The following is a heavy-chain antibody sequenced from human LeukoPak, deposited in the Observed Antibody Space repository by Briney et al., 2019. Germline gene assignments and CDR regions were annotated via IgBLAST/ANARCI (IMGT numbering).Heavy chain of an antibody. CDR1: GFTFTSYW. Sequence: GGSLRLSCAASGFTFTSYWMSWVRQAPGKGLEWVANIKEDGSDKYYVDSVKGRFTTSRDNAKNSLYLQMNSLRAEDTAVYYCARDLSYDILTGYYQGNYYFDYWGQGTLVTVSS. CDR2: IKEDGSDK. V-gene: IGHV3-7*01. D-gene: IGHD3-9*01. CDR3: ARDLSYDILTGYYQGNYYFDY. J-gene: IGHJ4*02.